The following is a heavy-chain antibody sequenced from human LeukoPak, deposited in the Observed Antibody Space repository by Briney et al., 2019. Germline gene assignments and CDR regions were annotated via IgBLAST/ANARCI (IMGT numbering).Heavy chain of an antibody. J-gene: IGHJ4*02. CDR3: AKGPQWLSHFDY. CDR1: GFTVSSNY. Sequence: GGPLRLSCAASGFTVSSNYMSWVRQAPGKGLEWVSVIYSGGSTYYADSVKGRFTISRDNSKNTLYLQMNSLRAEDTAVYYCAKGPQWLSHFDYWGQGTLVTVSS. D-gene: IGHD6-19*01. V-gene: IGHV3-53*01. CDR2: IYSGGST.